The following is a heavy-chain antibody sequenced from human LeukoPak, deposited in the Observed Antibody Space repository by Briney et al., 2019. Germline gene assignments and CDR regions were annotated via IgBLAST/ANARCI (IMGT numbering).Heavy chain of an antibody. J-gene: IGHJ5*02. CDR2: INPNSGGT. CDR3: ARSGTRIAAAGKSNWCDP. V-gene: IGHV1-2*02. Sequence: ASVKVSCKASGYTFTGYYMHWVRQAPGQGLEWMGWINPNSGGTNYAQKFQGRVTMTRDTSISTAYMELSRLRSDDTAVYYWARSGTRIAAAGKSNWCDPWGQGTLVTVSS. CDR1: GYTFTGYY. D-gene: IGHD6-13*01.